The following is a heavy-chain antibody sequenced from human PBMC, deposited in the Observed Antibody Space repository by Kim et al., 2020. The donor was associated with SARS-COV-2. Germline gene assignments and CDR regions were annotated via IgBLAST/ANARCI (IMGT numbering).Heavy chain of an antibody. D-gene: IGHD3-16*02. V-gene: IGHV3-30-3*01. Sequence: GSLRLSCAASGFTFSSYAMHWVRQAPGKGLEWVAVISYDGSNKYYADSVKGRFTISRDNSKNTLYLQMNSLRAEDTAVYYCARDNYDYVWGSYLVGYWG. CDR1: GFTFSSYA. J-gene: IGHJ4*01. CDR2: ISYDGSNK. CDR3: ARDNYDYVWGSYLVGY.